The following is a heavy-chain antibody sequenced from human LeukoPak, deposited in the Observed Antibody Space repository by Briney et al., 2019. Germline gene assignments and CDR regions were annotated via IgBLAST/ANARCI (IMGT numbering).Heavy chain of an antibody. Sequence: GGSLRLSCAASGFSFGSYWMTWVRQGPGKGLEWVANINQDGSEKYYVDSVKGRFTISRDNAKNSLYLQMNSLRAEDTAVYYCARGYRGAVPDPEGDSWGQGTLVTVSS. CDR1: GFSFGSYW. J-gene: IGHJ4*02. D-gene: IGHD6-19*01. CDR3: ARGYRGAVPDPEGDS. V-gene: IGHV3-7*01. CDR2: INQDGSEK.